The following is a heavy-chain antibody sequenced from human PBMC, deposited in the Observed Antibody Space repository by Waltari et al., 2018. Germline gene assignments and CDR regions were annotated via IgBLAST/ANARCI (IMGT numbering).Heavy chain of an antibody. CDR3: ARDQGDGYNPFDY. V-gene: IGHV3-21*01. Sequence: EVQLVESGGGLVKPGGSLRLSCAASGFTFSSSSLTWVRQAPGKGLEWVSSISSSSSYIYYADSVKGRFTISRDNAKNSLYLQMNSLRAEDTAVYYCARDQGDGYNPFDYWGQGTLVTVSS. J-gene: IGHJ4*02. D-gene: IGHD5-12*01. CDR1: GFTFSSSS. CDR2: ISSSSSYI.